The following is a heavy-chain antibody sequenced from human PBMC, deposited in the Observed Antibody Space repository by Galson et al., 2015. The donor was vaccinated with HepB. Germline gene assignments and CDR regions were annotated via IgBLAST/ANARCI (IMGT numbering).Heavy chain of an antibody. CDR3: ARDRGIVVVPAAIPDAFDI. D-gene: IGHD2-2*02. V-gene: IGHV3-33*01. CDR1: GFTFSSYG. CDR2: IWYDGSNK. J-gene: IGHJ3*02. Sequence: SLRLSCAASGFTFSSYGMHWVRQAPGKGLEWVAVIWYDGSNKYYADSVKGRFTISRDNSKNTLYLQMNSLRAEDTAVYYCARDRGIVVVPAAIPDAFDIWGQGTMVTVSS.